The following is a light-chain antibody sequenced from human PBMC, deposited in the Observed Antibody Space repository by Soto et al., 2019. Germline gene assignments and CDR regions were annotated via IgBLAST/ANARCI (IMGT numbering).Light chain of an antibody. J-gene: IGLJ1*01. CDR3: SSYTSSSFSV. CDR1: SIHVGHYNY. Sequence: QFVQNQSSSLSGSSCKLISISCTGSSIHVGHYNYGTWYQQHPGKAPELMIYDVSNRPLGVSNRFSGSKYGNTASLTISGLQVEAEADYFCSSYTSSSFSVFVTGIKHTVL. V-gene: IGLV2-14*03. CDR2: DVS.